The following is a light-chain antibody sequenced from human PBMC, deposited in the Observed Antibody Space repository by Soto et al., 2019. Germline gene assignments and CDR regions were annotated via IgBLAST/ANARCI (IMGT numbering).Light chain of an antibody. CDR1: QSVDSY. CDR2: GAS. V-gene: IGKV3-11*01. CDR3: QQSLNPKT. Sequence: DIVLTQSPASLSLSPGERATLSCRASQSVDSYLVWYQQKPGQAPRLLIFGASNRATGIPDRFSGSGSGTDFTLTIGGLQPEDFAVYYCQQSLNPKTFGQGTKVDI. J-gene: IGKJ1*01.